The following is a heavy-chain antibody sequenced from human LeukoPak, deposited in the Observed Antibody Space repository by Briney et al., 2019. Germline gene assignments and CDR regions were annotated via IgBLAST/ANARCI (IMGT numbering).Heavy chain of an antibody. D-gene: IGHD3-10*01. V-gene: IGHV1-2*02. CDR2: INPNSGGT. Sequence: VASVKVSCKASGYTFTGYYMHWVPQAPGQGLECMRWINPNSGGTNYAQKFQGRVTMTRDTSISTAYMELSRLRSDDTAVYYCARERITMVPDSGGGKHQFWFDPWGQGTLVTVSS. CDR3: ARERITMVPDSGGGKHQFWFDP. J-gene: IGHJ5*02. CDR1: GYTFTGYY.